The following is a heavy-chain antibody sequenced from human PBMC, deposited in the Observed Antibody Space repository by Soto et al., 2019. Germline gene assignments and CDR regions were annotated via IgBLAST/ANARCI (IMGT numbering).Heavy chain of an antibody. Sequence: PSETLSLTCTVSGGSISTYYWSWIRQPPGKGLEWIGLIYYSGSTTYNPSLKSRVTISVDTSKNQFSLKLSSVTAADTAVYYCARVFGFGGMDVWGQGTTVTVSS. CDR3: ARVFGFGGMDV. V-gene: IGHV4-59*12. J-gene: IGHJ6*02. CDR2: IYYSGST. CDR1: GGSISTYY. D-gene: IGHD3-10*01.